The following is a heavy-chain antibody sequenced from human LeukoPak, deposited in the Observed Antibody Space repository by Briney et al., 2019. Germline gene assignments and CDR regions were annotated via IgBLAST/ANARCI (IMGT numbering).Heavy chain of an antibody. V-gene: IGHV4-61*01. CDR2: IYYSGST. CDR1: GGSVSSGSYY. J-gene: IGHJ5*02. D-gene: IGHD4-17*01. Sequence: PSETLSLTCTVSGGSVSSGSYYWSWIRQPPGKGLEWIGHIYYSGSTNYNPSVKSRVTISVDTSKNQFSLKLSSVTAADTAVYYCAKLGDYLDLRSWGQGTLVAVSS. CDR3: AKLGDYLDLRS.